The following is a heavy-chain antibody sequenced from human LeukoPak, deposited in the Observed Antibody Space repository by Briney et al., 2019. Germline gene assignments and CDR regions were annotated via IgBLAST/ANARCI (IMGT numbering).Heavy chain of an antibody. J-gene: IGHJ4*02. Sequence: SETLSLTCAVYGGSFSGYYWSWIRQPPGKGLEWIGEINHSGSTNYNPSLKSRVTISVDTSKNQFSLKLGSVTTADTAVYYCARQIYGSGSYYPLDYWGQGILVTVSS. D-gene: IGHD3-10*01. V-gene: IGHV4-34*01. CDR3: ARQIYGSGSYYPLDY. CDR2: INHSGST. CDR1: GGSFSGYY.